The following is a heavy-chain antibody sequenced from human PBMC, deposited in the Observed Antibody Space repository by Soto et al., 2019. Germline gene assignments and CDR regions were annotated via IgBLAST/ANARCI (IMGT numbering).Heavy chain of an antibody. CDR2: IYPGDSDT. V-gene: IGHV5-51*01. J-gene: IGHJ6*02. CDR1: GYSFTSYW. CDR3: ARRTTYYYDSSGYYYALDV. Sequence: GESLKISCKGSGYSFTSYWIGWVRQMPGKGLEWMGIIYPGDSDTRYSPSFQGQVTISADKSISTAYLQWSSLKASDTAMYYCARRTTYYYDSSGYYYALDVWGQGTTVTVSS. D-gene: IGHD3-22*01.